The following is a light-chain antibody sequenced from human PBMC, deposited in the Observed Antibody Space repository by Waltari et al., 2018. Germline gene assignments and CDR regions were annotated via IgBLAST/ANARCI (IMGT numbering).Light chain of an antibody. CDR3: QHYVRLPVT. CDR1: QSVGRT. J-gene: IGKJ1*01. Sequence: EIVLTPSPGTLSLSPGERATLSCRASQSVGRTLTWYQQKPGQAPRLLIYGASSRATDIPDRFSGSGSGTDFSLTISRLEPEDFAVYYCQHYVRLPVTFGQGTKVEIK. CDR2: GAS. V-gene: IGKV3-20*01.